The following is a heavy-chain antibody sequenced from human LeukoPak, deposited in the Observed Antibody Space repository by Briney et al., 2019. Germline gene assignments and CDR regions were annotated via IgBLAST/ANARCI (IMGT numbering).Heavy chain of an antibody. D-gene: IGHD3-10*01. V-gene: IGHV3-30*18. CDR2: ISYDGSNK. CDR1: GFTFSSYG. J-gene: IGHJ4*02. Sequence: PGGSLRLSCAASGFTFSSYGMHWVRQAPGKGLEWVAVISYDGSNKYYADSVKGRFTISRDNSKNTLYLQMNSLRAEDTAVYYCAKDRITMVRGVTDFDYWGQGTLVTVSS. CDR3: AKDRITMVRGVTDFDY.